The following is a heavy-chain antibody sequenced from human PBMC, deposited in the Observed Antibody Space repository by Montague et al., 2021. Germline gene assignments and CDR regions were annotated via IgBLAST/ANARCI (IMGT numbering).Heavy chain of an antibody. V-gene: IGHV6-1*01. CDR2: N. J-gene: IGHJ4*02. D-gene: IGHD3-10*01. Sequence: NDYAESVKGRITINPDTHKNQFSLPLTSVTPEDTAVYYCARHSYRTFDFWGKGTLVTVSS. CDR3: ARHSYRTFDF.